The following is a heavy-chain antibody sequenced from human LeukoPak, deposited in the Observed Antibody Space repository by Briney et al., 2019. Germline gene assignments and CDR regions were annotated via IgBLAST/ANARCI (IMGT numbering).Heavy chain of an antibody. V-gene: IGHV1-46*01. J-gene: IGHJ5*02. D-gene: IGHD3-3*01. CDR1: GYTFTSYY. CDR3: ARDGAYYDFWSGYWEGWFDP. CDR2: INPSGGST. Sequence: ASVKVSCKASGYTFTSYYMHWVRQAPGQGLEWMGIINPSGGSTSYAQKFQGRVTMTRDTSTSTVYMELSSLRSEDTAVHYCARDGAYYDFWSGYWEGWFDPWGQGTLVTVSS.